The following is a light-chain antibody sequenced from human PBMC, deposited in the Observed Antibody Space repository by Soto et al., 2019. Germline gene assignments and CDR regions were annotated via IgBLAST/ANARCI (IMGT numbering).Light chain of an antibody. CDR1: QNINMW. J-gene: IGKJ1*01. CDR3: QQYHTDWT. V-gene: IGKV1-5*01. CDR2: AAS. Sequence: IQMTQSPSTLSSSVGDRATITGRASQNINMWLAWYQQKPGNAPKLRIFAASTLVRGVPSRFSGRGSGTEFTLTISSLQADDYATFYCQQYHTDWTFGQGTKVDIK.